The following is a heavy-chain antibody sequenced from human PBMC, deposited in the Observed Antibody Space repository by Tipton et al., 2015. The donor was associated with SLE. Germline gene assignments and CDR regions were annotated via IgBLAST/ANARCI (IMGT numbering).Heavy chain of an antibody. V-gene: IGHV4-39*06. CDR2: IHYSGTT. Sequence: TLSLTCSVSGGSISNSDYFWGWVRQSPEKGLEWIGIIHYSGTTYYNPSLKSRVTISVDTSKNHFPLRVNSLTAADTAVYYCARDRASCARPSCYGDNWFDPWGQGTLVTVSS. CDR3: ARDRASCARPSCYGDNWFDP. CDR1: GGSISNSDYF. D-gene: IGHD4/OR15-4a*01. J-gene: IGHJ5*02.